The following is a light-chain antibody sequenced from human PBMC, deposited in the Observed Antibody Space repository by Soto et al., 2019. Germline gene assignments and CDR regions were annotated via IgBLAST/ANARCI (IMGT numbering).Light chain of an antibody. V-gene: IGKV3-11*01. Sequence: ETVMIQYTATLSVSPGERATLSCRDSQGVSSNLASYQQKARQAPRLLIYDASNRATGIPARFSGSVSGTDFTLTIXSLEPXDFAVYXXXXXXXXXXXXFXGGTKVDIK. J-gene: IGKJ4*01. CDR2: DAS. CDR3: XXXXXXXXXX. CDR1: QGVSSN.